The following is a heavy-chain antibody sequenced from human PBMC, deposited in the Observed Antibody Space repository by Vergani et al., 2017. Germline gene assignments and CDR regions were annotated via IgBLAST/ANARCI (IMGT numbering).Heavy chain of an antibody. J-gene: IGHJ4*02. CDR3: AIYDYYDSSGYYPEDY. CDR2: ISYDGSNK. CDR1: GFTFSSYG. Sequence: QVQLVESGGGVVQPGRSLRLSCAASGFTFSSYGMHWVRQAPGKGLEWVAVISYDGSNKYYADSVKGRFTISRDNSKNTLYLQMNSLRAEDTAVYYCAIYDYYDSSGYYPEDYWGQGTLVTVSS. V-gene: IGHV3-30*03. D-gene: IGHD3-22*01.